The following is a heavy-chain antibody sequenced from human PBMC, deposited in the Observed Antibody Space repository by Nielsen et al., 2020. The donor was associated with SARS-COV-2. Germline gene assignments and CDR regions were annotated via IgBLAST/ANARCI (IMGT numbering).Heavy chain of an antibody. CDR1: GFTFSSYW. CDR2: INSDGSST. V-gene: IGHV3-74*01. D-gene: IGHD3-16*02. J-gene: IGHJ5*02. CDR3: ARDALGELSLGWFDP. Sequence: GESLKISCAASGFTFSSYWMHWVRQAPGKGLVWVSRINSDGSSTSYADSVKGRFTISRDNAKNTLYLQMNSLRAEDTALYYCARDALGELSLGWFDPWGQGTLVTVSS.